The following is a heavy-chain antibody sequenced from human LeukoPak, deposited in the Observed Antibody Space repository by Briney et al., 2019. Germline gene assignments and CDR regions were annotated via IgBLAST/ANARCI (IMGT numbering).Heavy chain of an antibody. CDR3: TRADILTGPFY. CDR1: GFTFNGYW. CDR2: IKQDGSEK. Sequence: QAGGSLRLSCAASGFTFNGYWMSWVRQAPGKGLEWVANIKQDGSEKYYVDPVKGRFTISRDNAKNSLYLQMNSLRVEDTAVYYCTRADILTGPFYWGQGTLVTVSS. D-gene: IGHD3-9*01. V-gene: IGHV3-7*03. J-gene: IGHJ4*02.